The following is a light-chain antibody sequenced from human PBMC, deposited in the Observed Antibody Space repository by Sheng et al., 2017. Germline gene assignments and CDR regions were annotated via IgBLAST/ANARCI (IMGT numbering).Light chain of an antibody. CDR1: QTISSY. Sequence: DIQMTQSPSSLSASVGDRVTITCRASQTISSYLNWYQQKPGKAPKLLIYAASSLQSGVPSRFSGSGSGTDFTLTISTLQPDDFATYYCQQTYTMFPITFGPGPK. V-gene: IGKV1-39*01. J-gene: IGKJ3*01. CDR2: AAS. CDR3: QQTYTMFPIT.